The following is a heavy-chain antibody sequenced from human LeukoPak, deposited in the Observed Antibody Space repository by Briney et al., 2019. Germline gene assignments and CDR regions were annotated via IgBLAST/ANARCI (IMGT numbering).Heavy chain of an antibody. Sequence: SETLSLTCTVSGGSISSGSYYWSWIRQPAGKGLEWIGRIYTSGSTNYNPSLKSRVTISVDTSKNQFSLKLSSVTAADTAVYYCARGLGWMNWYFDLWGRGTLVTVSS. V-gene: IGHV4-61*02. CDR1: GGSISSGSYY. CDR3: ARGLGWMNWYFDL. J-gene: IGHJ2*01. CDR2: IYTSGST. D-gene: IGHD6-19*01.